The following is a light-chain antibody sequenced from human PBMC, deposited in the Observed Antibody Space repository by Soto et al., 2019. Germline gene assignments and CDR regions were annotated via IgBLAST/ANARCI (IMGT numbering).Light chain of an antibody. CDR3: QQYNSYPRT. CDR1: QSISSW. Sequence: DIQMTQSPSTLSASVGDRVTITCRASQSISSWLAWYQQKPGKAPKLLIYKASSLESGVPSRFSGSGSGTDSTLTISSLKPDDFATYYCQQYNSYPRTFGQGTKLEIK. V-gene: IGKV1-5*03. CDR2: KAS. J-gene: IGKJ1*01.